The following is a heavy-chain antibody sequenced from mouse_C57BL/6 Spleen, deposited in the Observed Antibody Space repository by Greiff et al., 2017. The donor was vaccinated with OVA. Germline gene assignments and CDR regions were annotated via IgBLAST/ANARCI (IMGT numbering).Heavy chain of an antibody. Sequence: VQLQQSGPELVKPGASVKISCKASGYTFTDYYMNWVKQSHGKSLEWIGDINPNNGGTSYNQKFKGKATLTVDKSSSTAYMELHSLTSEDSAVYYCAREGVYYYGSSSFAYWGQGTLVTVSA. CDR2: INPNNGGT. CDR3: AREGVYYYGSSSFAY. V-gene: IGHV1-26*01. J-gene: IGHJ3*01. CDR1: GYTFTDYY. D-gene: IGHD1-1*01.